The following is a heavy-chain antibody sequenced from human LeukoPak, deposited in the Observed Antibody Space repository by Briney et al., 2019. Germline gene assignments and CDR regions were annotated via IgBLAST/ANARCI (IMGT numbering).Heavy chain of an antibody. CDR1: GGSISTSSYY. Sequence: SETLSLTCTVSGGSISTSSYYWGWIRQPPGKGLEWIGNIYYSGNTYYNPSLKSRVTISVDTSKNQFSLKLSSVTAADTAVYYCARVDYDYVWGSYRYKRYYFDYWGQGTLVTVSS. D-gene: IGHD3-16*02. CDR2: IYYSGNT. J-gene: IGHJ4*02. V-gene: IGHV4-39*07. CDR3: ARVDYDYVWGSYRYKRYYFDY.